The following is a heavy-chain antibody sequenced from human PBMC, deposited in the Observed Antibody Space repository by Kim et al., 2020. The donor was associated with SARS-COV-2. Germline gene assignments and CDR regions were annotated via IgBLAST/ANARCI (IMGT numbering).Heavy chain of an antibody. V-gene: IGHV4-59*13. D-gene: IGHD3-10*01. Sequence: SETLSLTCTVSGGSISSYYWSWIRQPPGNGLEWIGYIYYSGSTNYNPSLKSRVTISVDTSKNQFSLKLSSVTAADTAVYYCASFRPRILWFGDEQENAFDIWGQGTMVTVSS. CDR3: ASFRPRILWFGDEQENAFDI. CDR1: GGSISSYY. J-gene: IGHJ3*02. CDR2: IYYSGST.